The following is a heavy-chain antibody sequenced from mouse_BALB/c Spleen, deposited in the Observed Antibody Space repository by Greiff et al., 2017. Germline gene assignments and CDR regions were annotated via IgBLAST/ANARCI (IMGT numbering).Heavy chain of an antibody. V-gene: IGHV5-17*02. CDR2: ISSGSSTI. Sequence: EVQLVESGGGLVQPGGSRKLSCAASGFTFSSFGMHWVRQAPEKGLEWVAYISSGSSTIYYADTVKGRFTISRDNPKNTLFLQMTSLRSEDTAMYYCARGHYYYAMDYWGQGTSVTVSS. CDR1: GFTFSSFG. CDR3: ARGHYYYAMDY. J-gene: IGHJ4*01. D-gene: IGHD1-2*01.